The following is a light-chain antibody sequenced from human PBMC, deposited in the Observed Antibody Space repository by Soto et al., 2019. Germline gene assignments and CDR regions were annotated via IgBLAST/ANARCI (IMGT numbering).Light chain of an antibody. J-gene: IGKJ5*01. Sequence: EIVLTQSPATLSLAPGERAPLSCRASQSVSGDLAWYHHKPGQAPRLLIYDASTRALDTPARFAGSGAGTEFTLTISSLQSEDFAVYFCQQYNNWPITFGQGTRLEIK. V-gene: IGKV3-15*01. CDR2: DAS. CDR3: QQYNNWPIT. CDR1: QSVSGD.